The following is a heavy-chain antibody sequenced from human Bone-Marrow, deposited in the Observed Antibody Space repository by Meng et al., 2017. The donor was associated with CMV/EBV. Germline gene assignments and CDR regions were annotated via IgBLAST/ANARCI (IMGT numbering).Heavy chain of an antibody. J-gene: IGHJ6*02. CDR3: ARGGTMVRGVIISKYYYYGMDV. Sequence: SVKVSCKASGGTFSSYAISWVRQAPGQGLEWMGEIIPIFGTANYAQKFQGRVTITTDESTSTAYMELSSLRSEDTAVYYCARGGTMVRGVIISKYYYYGMDVWGQGTTVTVSS. V-gene: IGHV1-69*05. CDR1: GGTFSSYA. D-gene: IGHD3-10*01. CDR2: IIPIFGTA.